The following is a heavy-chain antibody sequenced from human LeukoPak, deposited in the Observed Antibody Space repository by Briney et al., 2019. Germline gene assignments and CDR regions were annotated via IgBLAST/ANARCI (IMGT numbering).Heavy chain of an antibody. Sequence: GGSLRLSCAASGFTFSNAWMSWVRQAPGTGLEWVGRIKSKTDGGTTDYAAPVKGRFTISRDDSKNTLYLQMNSLKTEDTAVYYCTDSSGYPRDWYFDLWGRGTLVTVSS. D-gene: IGHD3-22*01. V-gene: IGHV3-15*01. J-gene: IGHJ2*01. CDR3: TDSSGYPRDWYFDL. CDR2: IKSKTDGGTT. CDR1: GFTFSNAW.